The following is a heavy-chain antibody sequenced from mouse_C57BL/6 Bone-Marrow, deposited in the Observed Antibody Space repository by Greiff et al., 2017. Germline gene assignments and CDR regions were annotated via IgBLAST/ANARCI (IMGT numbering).Heavy chain of an antibody. CDR2: IHPSDSDT. Sequence: VQLQQPGAELVKPGASVKVSCKASGYTFTSYWLHWVKQRPGQGLEWIGRIHPSDSDTNSNQKLQGKATLTVDNSSSTPYMQLSSLTSECSAVYYCAIFFLLYSGSPYWGQGTTLTVSS. D-gene: IGHD1-1*01. V-gene: IGHV1-74*01. J-gene: IGHJ2*01. CDR3: AIFFLLYSGSPY. CDR1: GYTFTSYW.